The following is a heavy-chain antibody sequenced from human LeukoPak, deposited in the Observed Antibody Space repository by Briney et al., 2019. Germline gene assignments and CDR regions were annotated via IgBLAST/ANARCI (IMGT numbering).Heavy chain of an antibody. CDR1: GGSISSYY. Sequence: SETLSLTCTVSGGSISSYYWSWIRQPPGKGLEWIGYIYYSGSTNYNPSLKSRVTISVDTSKNQFSLKLSSVTAADTAVYYCATAKPPDAYYDFWSGYTGDYYYGMDVWGQGTTVTVSS. J-gene: IGHJ6*02. V-gene: IGHV4-59*01. CDR2: IYYSGST. D-gene: IGHD3-3*01. CDR3: ATAKPPDAYYDFWSGYTGDYYYGMDV.